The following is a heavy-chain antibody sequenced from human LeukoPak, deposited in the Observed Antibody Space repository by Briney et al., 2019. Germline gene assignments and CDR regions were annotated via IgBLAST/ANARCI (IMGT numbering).Heavy chain of an antibody. J-gene: IGHJ4*02. V-gene: IGHV4-34*01. CDR3: AGRTGGFDY. CDR1: GGSFSSYY. D-gene: IGHD2-8*02. CDR2: INHSGST. Sequence: PSETLSLTCAVYGGSFSSYYWSWIRQPPGKGLEWIGEINHSGSTNYNPSLKSRVTISVDTSKNQFSLKLSSVTAADTAVYYCAGRTGGFDYWGQGTLVTVSS.